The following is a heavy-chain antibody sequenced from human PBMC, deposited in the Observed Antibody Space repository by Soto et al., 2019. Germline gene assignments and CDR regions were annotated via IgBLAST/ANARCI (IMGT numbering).Heavy chain of an antibody. Sequence: EVQLVESGGGLVQPGGSLRLSCEASGFTFRNYDMHWVRQGTGKGLVWVSGISAAGDPDYADSVEGRFTISRKNAQNSFFLQVHSLRVGDRAVYYCGRTHRVFDGLDVRGQGTTVIVSS. CDR1: GFTFRNYD. J-gene: IGHJ6*01. CDR3: GRTHRVFDGLDV. V-gene: IGHV3-13*05. CDR2: ISAAGDP.